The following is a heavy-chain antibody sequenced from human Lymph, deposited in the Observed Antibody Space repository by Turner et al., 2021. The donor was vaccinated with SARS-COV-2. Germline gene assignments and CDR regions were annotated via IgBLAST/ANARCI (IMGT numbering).Heavy chain of an antibody. V-gene: IGHV3-53*02. CDR3: ARDLGTYGMDV. J-gene: IGHJ6*02. CDR2: IYSGGTT. Sequence: EVQLVETGGGLIQPGGSLRLSCAASGIIVSRNYMNWVRQGPGKGMECVSVIYSGGTTYYADSVKGRFTISRDNSKNTRYLQMNSLRVEDTAVYYCARDLGTYGMDVWGQGTTVTVSS. CDR1: GIIVSRNY. D-gene: IGHD6-13*01.